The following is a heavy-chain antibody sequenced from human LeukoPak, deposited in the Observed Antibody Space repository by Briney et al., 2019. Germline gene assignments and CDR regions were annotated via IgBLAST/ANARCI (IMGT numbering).Heavy chain of an antibody. Sequence: GGSLRLSCVGSGFSFSGNSMNWVRQAPGKGLEWVSGISRTSTYIYYADSVKGRFTISRDNSKNTLYLQMNSLRAEDTAVYYCAKDRITMRGVIDYWGQGTLVTVSS. D-gene: IGHD3-22*01. CDR3: AKDRITMRGVIDY. CDR1: GFSFSGNS. CDR2: ISRTSTYI. V-gene: IGHV3-21*04. J-gene: IGHJ4*02.